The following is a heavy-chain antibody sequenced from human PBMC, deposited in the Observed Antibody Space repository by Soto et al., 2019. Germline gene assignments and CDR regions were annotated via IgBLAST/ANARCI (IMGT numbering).Heavy chain of an antibody. J-gene: IGHJ4*02. D-gene: IGHD3-22*01. CDR2: IDPSDSYT. CDR3: ARVPTGYYYDSSGYSGRYYFDY. Sequence: EVQLVQSGAEVIKPGESLRISCKGSGYSFTSYWISWVRQMPGKGLEWMGRIDPSDSYTNYSPSFQGHVTISADKSISTAYLQWSSLKASDTAMYYCARVPTGYYYDSSGYSGRYYFDYWGQGTLVTVSS. V-gene: IGHV5-10-1*03. CDR1: GYSFTSYW.